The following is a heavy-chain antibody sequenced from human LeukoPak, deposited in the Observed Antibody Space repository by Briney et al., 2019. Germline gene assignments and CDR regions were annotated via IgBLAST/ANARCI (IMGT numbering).Heavy chain of an antibody. CDR1: GFAVSTKY. CDR3: ARGGYSRNWYEFDY. V-gene: IGHV3-53*01. J-gene: IGHJ4*02. D-gene: IGHD6-13*01. Sequence: GGSLRLSCAASGFAVSTKYMSWVRQAPRKGLEWVSLIYSVSGTYYADPVKRRFTISRDNSKNALYLQMDNLRAEDTAVYYCARGGYSRNWYEFDYWGQGTLGTVSS. CDR2: IYSVSGT.